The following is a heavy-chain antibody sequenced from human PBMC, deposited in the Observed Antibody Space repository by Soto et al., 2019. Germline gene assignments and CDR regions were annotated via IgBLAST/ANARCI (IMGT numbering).Heavy chain of an antibody. D-gene: IGHD2-8*02. CDR2: INMDGTST. V-gene: IGHV3-74*01. CDR1: GVTFSGYG. CDR3: ARGPRGLYHHDY. Sequence: PGGSLRLSCVASGVTFSGYGMHWVRQAAGKGLVWVSRINMDGTSTNYADSVKGRFTISRDNAKNTLYLQMNSLRVDDTAVYYCARGPRGLYHHDYWGQGALVTVSS. J-gene: IGHJ4*02.